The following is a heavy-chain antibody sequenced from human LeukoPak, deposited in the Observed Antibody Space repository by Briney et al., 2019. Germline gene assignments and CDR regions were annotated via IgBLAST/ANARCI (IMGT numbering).Heavy chain of an antibody. V-gene: IGHV3-11*01. Sequence: GGSLRLSCAASGFTFSDYYMSWIRQAPGKGLEWVSYISSSGSTIYYADSVKGRFTISRDNAKNSLYLQMNSLRAEDTAVYYCARDVSATAIPFYFDYWGQGTLVTVSS. J-gene: IGHJ4*02. CDR3: ARDVSATAIPFYFDY. D-gene: IGHD2-2*02. CDR1: GFTFSDYY. CDR2: ISSSGSTI.